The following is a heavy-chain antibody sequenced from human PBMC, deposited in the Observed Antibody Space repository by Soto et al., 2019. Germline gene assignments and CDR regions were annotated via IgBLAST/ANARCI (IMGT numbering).Heavy chain of an antibody. CDR3: ARGDFDRSGNYNAGWFAP. CDR2: INPNSGGT. CDR1: GYTFTAYY. J-gene: IGHJ5*02. D-gene: IGHD3-22*01. V-gene: IGHV1-2*02. Sequence: QVPLVQSGAEVKKPGASVKVSCKASGYTFTAYYMHWLRQAPGQGLEWMGWINPNSGGTNYAQRFQGRVTVTNDTSISTTYMELSSLGSDDTAFYYCARGDFDRSGNYNAGWFAPWGQGTLVTVSS.